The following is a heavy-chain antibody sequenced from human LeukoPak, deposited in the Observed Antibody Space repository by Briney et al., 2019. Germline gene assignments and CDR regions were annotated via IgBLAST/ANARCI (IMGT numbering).Heavy chain of an antibody. V-gene: IGHV4-34*01. CDR3: ARRRHYDILTVYYPRVDY. CDR1: DGSFSGYY. CDR2: ISHSGST. D-gene: IGHD3-9*01. Sequence: KPSETLSLACAVYDGSFSGYYWNWIRQPPGKGLEWIGEISHSGSTNYNPSLKSRVTISVDTSKNQFSLKLSSVTAADTAVYYCARRRHYDILTVYYPRVDYWGQGTLVTVSS. J-gene: IGHJ4*02.